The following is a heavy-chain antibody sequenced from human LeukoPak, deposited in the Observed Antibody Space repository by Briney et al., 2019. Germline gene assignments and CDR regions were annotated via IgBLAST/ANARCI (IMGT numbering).Heavy chain of an antibody. CDR2: IYYSGRT. CDR1: GGSISSSNYY. CDR3: AIDSGNPRVVY. Sequence: SETLSLTCTVSGGSISSSNYYWGWIRQPPGKGLEWIANIYYSGRTYYNPSLKSRVTISADTSKNQYSLKLNTVTAADTAVYYCAIDSGNPRVVYWGQGTLVTVSS. J-gene: IGHJ4*02. D-gene: IGHD1-26*01. V-gene: IGHV4-39*01.